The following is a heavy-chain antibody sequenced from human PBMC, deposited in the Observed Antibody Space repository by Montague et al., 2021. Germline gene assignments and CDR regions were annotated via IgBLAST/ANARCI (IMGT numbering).Heavy chain of an antibody. D-gene: IGHD5-12*01. V-gene: IGHV4-59*01. Sequence: SETLSLTCTVAGGSISGYYWSWIRQPPGKGLEWIGYIHYSGSTNYNPSLKSRVTISVDTAKNQFSLKLSSVTAADTAVYYCARDRVHDYGYGMYFWGQGTLVTVSS. CDR1: GGSISGYY. CDR2: IHYSGST. CDR3: ARDRVHDYGYGMYF. J-gene: IGHJ4*02.